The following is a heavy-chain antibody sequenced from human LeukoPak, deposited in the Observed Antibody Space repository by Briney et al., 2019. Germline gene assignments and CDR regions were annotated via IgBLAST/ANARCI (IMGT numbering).Heavy chain of an antibody. Sequence: PGGSLRLSCAASGFAFSSYWMSWVRQAPGKGLEWVANIKNDGSEKYYVDSVKGRFIISRDNAKNSLDLQMNSLRAEDTAVYYCVRGGVTTFWGQGTLVTVSS. J-gene: IGHJ4*02. CDR3: VRGGVTTF. CDR1: GFAFSSYW. V-gene: IGHV3-7*01. CDR2: IKNDGSEK. D-gene: IGHD4-17*01.